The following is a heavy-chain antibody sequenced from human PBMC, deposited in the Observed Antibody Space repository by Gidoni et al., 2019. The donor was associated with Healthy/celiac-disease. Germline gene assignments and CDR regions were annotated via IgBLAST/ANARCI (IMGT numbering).Heavy chain of an antibody. V-gene: IGHV3-30*18. CDR1: GFTFSSYG. Sequence: QVPLVESGGVVVQPGGSLRLSCAASGFTFSSYGMHWVRQAPGKGLGWVAVISYDGSKKYYADSVKGRFTISRDNSKNTLYLQMNSLRAEDTAVYYCAKDSMVTSYYYYYGMDVWGQGTTVTVSS. CDR2: ISYDGSKK. D-gene: IGHD5-18*01. J-gene: IGHJ6*02. CDR3: AKDSMVTSYYYYYGMDV.